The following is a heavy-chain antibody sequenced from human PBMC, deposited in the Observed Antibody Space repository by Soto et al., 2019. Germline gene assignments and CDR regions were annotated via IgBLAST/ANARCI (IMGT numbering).Heavy chain of an antibody. D-gene: IGHD2-8*02. CDR1: GASITGSSY. CDR3: ARGMTPPGAPAWYYFDS. J-gene: IGHJ4*02. Sequence: QVQLQESGPGLMKPSETLSLTCTVSGASITGSSYWSWIRQPAGKGLEWIGRFSLSGTTSYNPSLGSRVTMSAGVSKNRFSLRLTSVTAADTALYYCARGMTPPGAPAWYYFDSWGQGTLVTVSS. V-gene: IGHV4-4*07. CDR2: FSLSGTT.